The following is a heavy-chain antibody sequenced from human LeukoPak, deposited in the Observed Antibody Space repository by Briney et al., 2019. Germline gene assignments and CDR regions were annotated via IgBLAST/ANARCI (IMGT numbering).Heavy chain of an antibody. Sequence: GASLRLSCAASGFTFSDYWMNWVRQAPGKGLEWVAIIRQDGGEQLYVDSVKGRFPISRDKAKNSLYLKMNSLRAEDTAVYYCARDPPYSGYDRAYYFDCWGQGTLVTVSS. CDR2: IRQDGGEQ. D-gene: IGHD5-12*01. CDR3: ARDPPYSGYDRAYYFDC. CDR1: GFTFSDYW. V-gene: IGHV3-7*01. J-gene: IGHJ4*02.